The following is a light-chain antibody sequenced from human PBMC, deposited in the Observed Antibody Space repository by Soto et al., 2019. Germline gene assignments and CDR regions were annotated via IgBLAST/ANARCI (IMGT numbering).Light chain of an antibody. J-gene: IGKJ1*01. CDR1: QSVGTN. CDR2: GAS. CDR3: HQYNNWNPDRT. Sequence: EIVMTQSPATLSVSPGERATLSCRASQSVGTNLAWYQQKPGQAPRLLIYGASTRATGIPARFSGSGSGTDCTLITISLQSEDFAIYVCHQYNNWNPDRTFGQGTKVEIK. V-gene: IGKV3-15*01.